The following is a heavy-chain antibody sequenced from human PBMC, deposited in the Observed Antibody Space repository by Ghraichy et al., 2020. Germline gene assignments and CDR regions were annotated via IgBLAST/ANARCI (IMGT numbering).Heavy chain of an antibody. Sequence: GESLNISCAASGFSFSNAWMSWVRQAPGKGLEWVGRIKSKTDGGTTEYAAPVKGRFFISRDDSKNMMFLQLNSLKTEDTAVYYCTTGGPLDYWGQGTLVTVSS. CDR3: TTGGPLDY. J-gene: IGHJ4*02. CDR2: IKSKTDGGTT. CDR1: GFSFSNAW. V-gene: IGHV3-15*01.